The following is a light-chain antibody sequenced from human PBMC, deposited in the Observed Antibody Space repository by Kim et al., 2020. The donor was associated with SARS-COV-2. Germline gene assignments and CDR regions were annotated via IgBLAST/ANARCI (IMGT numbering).Light chain of an antibody. CDR3: QQADSFPGIT. V-gene: IGKV1-12*01. J-gene: IGKJ5*01. CDR1: RGISIW. Sequence: DIQMTQSPSSVSASVGDRVTITCRASRGISIWLAWYQQKPGKAPNLLIYAASSLQSGVPSRFSGSGSGTDFTLTISSLQPEDVATYYCQQADSFPGITFGQGTRLEIK. CDR2: AAS.